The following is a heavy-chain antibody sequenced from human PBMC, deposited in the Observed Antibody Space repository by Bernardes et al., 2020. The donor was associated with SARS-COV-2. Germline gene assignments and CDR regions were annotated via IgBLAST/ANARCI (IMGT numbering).Heavy chain of an antibody. Sequence: EIHSLLCHVYGWSFNGSYWSWIRQPPWKGLEWIGELNHSGSTNYNPSPKSRDTISVDTPKNQFSLKLSAVTAADTAVYYFARGGTLRFLEWLRPNYYYYGMDVWGQGTTVTVSS. CDR3: ARGGTLRFLEWLRPNYYYYGMDV. CDR2: LNHSGST. CDR1: GWSFNGSY. J-gene: IGHJ6*02. V-gene: IGHV4-34*01. D-gene: IGHD3-3*01.